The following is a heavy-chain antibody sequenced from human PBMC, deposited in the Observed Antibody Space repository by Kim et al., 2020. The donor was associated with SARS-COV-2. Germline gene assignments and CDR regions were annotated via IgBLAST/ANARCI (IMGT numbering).Heavy chain of an antibody. V-gene: IGHV1-2*06. D-gene: IGHD2-2*01. Sequence: ASVKVSCEASGYTFTDYYIHWVRQAPGQGLEWVGRISPNGGGANYAQKFQGRVTMTRDTSINTVYMDLNRLRSDDTAIYYCARVGNTVEVPAAHFDYWGQGSLVTVSS. J-gene: IGHJ4*02. CDR3: ARVGNTVEVPAAHFDY. CDR2: ISPNGGGA. CDR1: GYTFTDYY.